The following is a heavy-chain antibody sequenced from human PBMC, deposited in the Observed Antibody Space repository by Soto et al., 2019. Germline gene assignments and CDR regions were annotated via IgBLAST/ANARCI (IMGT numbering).Heavy chain of an antibody. J-gene: IGHJ4*02. Sequence: SETCPSPALSLVSPSAVVTTGAGSGSPPGKGLEWIGSMYYSGTTYYNPSLKSRVAISVDTSKNQLSLKLRAVTAADTAVYYCARDWYRDGYTGGYFDYWGQGTLVTVSS. CDR3: ARDWYRDGYTGGYFDY. V-gene: IGHV4-38-2*02. CDR1: VSPSAVVTT. CDR2: MYYSGTT. D-gene: IGHD1-26*01.